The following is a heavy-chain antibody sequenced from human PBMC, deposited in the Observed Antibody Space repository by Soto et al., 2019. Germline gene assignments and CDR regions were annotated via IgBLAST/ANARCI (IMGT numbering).Heavy chain of an antibody. CDR3: ARSRLYDYIWGSYPPQGAFDI. D-gene: IGHD3-16*02. V-gene: IGHV4-4*02. CDR1: SGSISSSNW. CDR2: IYHSGST. Sequence: QVQLQESGPGLVKPSGTLSLTCAVSSGSISSSNWWSWVRQPPGKGLEWIGEIYHSGSTNYNPSLKSRVTISVDKSTNQFSLKLSSVTAADTAVYYCARSRLYDYIWGSYPPQGAFDIWGQGTMVTVSS. J-gene: IGHJ3*02.